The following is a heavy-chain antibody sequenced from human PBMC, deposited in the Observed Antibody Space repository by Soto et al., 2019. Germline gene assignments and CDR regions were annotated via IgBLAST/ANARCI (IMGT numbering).Heavy chain of an antibody. CDR3: AATYYYGSGSYSKPDY. V-gene: IGHV3-33*01. CDR2: IWYDGSNK. CDR1: GFTFSSYG. D-gene: IGHD3-10*01. Sequence: GGSLRLSCAASGFTFSSYGMHCVRQAPGKGLEWVAVIWYDGSNKYYADSVKGRFTISRDNSKNTLYLQMNSLRAEDTAVYYCAATYYYGSGSYSKPDYWGQGTLVTVSS. J-gene: IGHJ4*02.